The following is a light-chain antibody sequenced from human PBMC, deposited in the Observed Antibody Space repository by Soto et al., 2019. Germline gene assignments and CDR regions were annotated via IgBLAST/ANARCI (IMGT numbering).Light chain of an antibody. J-gene: IGKJ2*01. CDR1: QSVSSTY. Sequence: EIVLTQSPGTLSLSPGERATLSCRASQSVSSTYIAWYQQNPGQAPRLLIYGASSRATGIPDRFSGSGSGTDFTITISRLEPEDFAVNFCQQYGRSPPFTFGQGTKVEIK. V-gene: IGKV3-20*01. CDR2: GAS. CDR3: QQYGRSPPFT.